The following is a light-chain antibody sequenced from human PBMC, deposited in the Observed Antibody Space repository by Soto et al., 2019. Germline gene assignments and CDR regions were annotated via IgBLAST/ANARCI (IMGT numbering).Light chain of an antibody. CDR2: SQS. J-gene: IGLJ2*01. CDR3: AVWDDSLGGRA. V-gene: IGLV1-44*01. CDR1: SSNIGSYA. Sequence: QSVLTQPPSASGTPGQRVIISCSGSSSNIGSYAVTWYRQLPGTAPKLLIYSQSQRPSGVPDRFSGSKSGTSASLAISGLQSEDEADYYCAVWDDSLGGRAFGGGTKLTVL.